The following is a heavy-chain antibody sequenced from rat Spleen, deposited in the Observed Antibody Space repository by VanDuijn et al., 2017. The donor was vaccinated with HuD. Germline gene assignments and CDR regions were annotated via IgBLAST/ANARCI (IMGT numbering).Heavy chain of an antibody. Sequence: EVQLVESGGGLVQPGRPLKLSCSASGFTFSDYTMAWVRQAPKKGLEWGAAIVDDGSNTFYRDSVKGRFTISRNNAKSTLYLQVDSLRSEDTAIYYCARPTTGIPFNYWGQGVMVTVSS. V-gene: IGHV5-17*01. D-gene: IGHD1-9*01. CDR1: GFTFSDYT. CDR3: ARPTTGIPFNY. CDR2: IVDDGSNT. J-gene: IGHJ2*01.